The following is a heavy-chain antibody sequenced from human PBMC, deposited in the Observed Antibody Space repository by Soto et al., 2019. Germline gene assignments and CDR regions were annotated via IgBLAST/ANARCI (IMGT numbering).Heavy chain of an antibody. D-gene: IGHD6-13*01. CDR3: AKDQIAAAGTSYYYGMDV. V-gene: IGHV3-23*01. CDR2: ISGSGGST. Sequence: GGSLRLSCAASGFTFSSYAMSWVRQAPGKGLEWVSAISGSGGSTYYADSVKGRFTISRDNSKNTLYLQMNSLRAEDTAVYYCAKDQIAAAGTSYYYGMDVWGQGTTVTV. CDR1: GFTFSSYA. J-gene: IGHJ6*02.